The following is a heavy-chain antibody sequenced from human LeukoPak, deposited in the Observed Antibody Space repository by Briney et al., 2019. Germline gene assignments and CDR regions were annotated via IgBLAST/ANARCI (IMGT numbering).Heavy chain of an antibody. CDR1: GFTFSSYS. V-gene: IGHV3-21*01. J-gene: IGHJ3*02. D-gene: IGHD5-24*01. CDR3: ARSGMATATACAFDS. CDR2: ISNSSSYK. Sequence: AGSLRLSCAASGFTFSSYSMNWVRQAPGKGLEWVSSISNSSSYKYYADSVKGRFTISRDNAKNSLYLQMNSLRAEDTAVYYCARSGMATATACAFDSWGQGTMVTVSS.